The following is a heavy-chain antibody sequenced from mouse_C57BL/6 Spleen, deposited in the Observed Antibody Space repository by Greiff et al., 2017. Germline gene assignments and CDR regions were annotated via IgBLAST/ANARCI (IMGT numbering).Heavy chain of an antibody. D-gene: IGHD3-3*01. J-gene: IGHJ2*01. Sequence: VQGVESGPELVKPGASVKLSCKASGYTFTSYDINWVKQRPGQGLEWVGGLYPRDGSTKYNEKFKGKGTLTVDTSSITAYMELHSLTSEDSAFYFCARGTDYFDYWGQGTTLTVSS. V-gene: IGHV1-85*01. CDR1: GYTFTSYD. CDR2: LYPRDGST. CDR3: ARGTDYFDY.